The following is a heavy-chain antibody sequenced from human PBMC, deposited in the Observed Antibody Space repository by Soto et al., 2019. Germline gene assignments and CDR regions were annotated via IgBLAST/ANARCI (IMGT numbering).Heavy chain of an antibody. D-gene: IGHD3-22*01. Sequence: SETLSLTCAVYGGSFSGYYWSWIRQPPGKGLEWIGEINHSGSTNYNPSLKSRVTISVDTSKNQFSLKLSSVTAADTAVYYCARGVTSWRTYYYDSSGYTPLFDYLGQGTLVTVSS. CDR2: INHSGST. CDR3: ARGVTSWRTYYYDSSGYTPLFDY. V-gene: IGHV4-34*01. CDR1: GGSFSGYY. J-gene: IGHJ4*02.